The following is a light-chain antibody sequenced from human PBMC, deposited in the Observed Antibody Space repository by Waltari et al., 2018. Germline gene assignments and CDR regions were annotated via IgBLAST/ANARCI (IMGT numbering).Light chain of an antibody. J-gene: IGKJ2*01. CDR2: AAS. Sequence: DTQNTQSPYCLSASAGDRVIITCRASQYVRTYLNWYQLIPGKAPELLIYAASTLQAGVPSRFSGSGSRTDFTLTISSLQPEDFATYYCEQTYDTPPTFGQGTRLEIK. CDR1: QYVRTY. V-gene: IGKV1-39*01. CDR3: EQTYDTPPT.